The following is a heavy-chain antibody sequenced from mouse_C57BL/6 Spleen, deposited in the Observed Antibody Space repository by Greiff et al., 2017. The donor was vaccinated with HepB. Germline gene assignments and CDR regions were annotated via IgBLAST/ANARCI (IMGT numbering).Heavy chain of an antibody. CDR2: INPSSGYT. CDR3: ARTHAR. Sequence: QVHVKQSGAELARPGASVKMSCKASGYTFTSYTMHWVKQRPGQGLEWIGYINPSSGYTKYNQKFKDKATLTADKSSSTAYIQLSSLTSEDSAVYYCARTHARWRQGTTLTVTS. CDR1: GYTFTSYT. V-gene: IGHV1-4*01. J-gene: IGHJ2*01.